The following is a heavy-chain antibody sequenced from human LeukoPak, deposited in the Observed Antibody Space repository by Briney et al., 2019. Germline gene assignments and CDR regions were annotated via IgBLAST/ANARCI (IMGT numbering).Heavy chain of an antibody. CDR3: ATSMVRGGFDS. D-gene: IGHD4/OR15-4a*01. J-gene: IGHJ4*02. V-gene: IGHV3-53*01. CDR1: GFTVSTNY. CDR2: IYSGGST. Sequence: PGGSLRLSCAASGFTVSTNYMSWVRQAPGKGLEWVSVIYSGGSTYYADSVKGRFTISRDNSKNTVYLQMNSLRAEDTAVYYCATSMVRGGFDSWGQGTLVTVSS.